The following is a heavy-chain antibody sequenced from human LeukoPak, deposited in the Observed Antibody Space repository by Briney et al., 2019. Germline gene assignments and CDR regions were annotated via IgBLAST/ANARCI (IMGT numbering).Heavy chain of an antibody. J-gene: IGHJ4*02. D-gene: IGHD3-10*01. Sequence: SETLSLTCAVSGYSISSGYYWGWIRQPPGKGLEWIGSIYHSGSTYYNPSLKSRVTISVDTAKNQFSLKLSSVTAADTAVYYCAKIGYYYGPDYWGQGTLVTVSS. CDR1: GYSISSGYY. CDR2: IYHSGST. V-gene: IGHV4-38-2*01. CDR3: AKIGYYYGPDY.